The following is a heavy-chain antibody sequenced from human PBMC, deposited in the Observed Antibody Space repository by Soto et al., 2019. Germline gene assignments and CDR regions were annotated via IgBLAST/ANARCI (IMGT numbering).Heavy chain of an antibody. D-gene: IGHD2-21*02. CDR1: GYTFTSYG. J-gene: IGHJ2*01. Sequence: ASVKVSCKASGYTFTSYGISWVRQATGQGLEWMGWISAYNGNTNYAQKLQGRVTMTTDTSTSTAYMELRSLRSDDTAVYYCARERHIVVVTAPNWYFDLWGRGTLVTVSS. V-gene: IGHV1-18*01. CDR3: ARERHIVVVTAPNWYFDL. CDR2: ISAYNGNT.